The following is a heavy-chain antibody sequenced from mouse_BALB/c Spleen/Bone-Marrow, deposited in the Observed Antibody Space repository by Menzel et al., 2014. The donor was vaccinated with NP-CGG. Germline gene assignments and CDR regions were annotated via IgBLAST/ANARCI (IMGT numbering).Heavy chain of an antibody. Sequence: EVQLQQSGGGLVQPGGSLRLSCATSGFTFTDYYMSWVRQPPGKALEWLGFIRNKANGYTTEYSASVKGRFTISRDNSQSILDLQMNTLRAEDSATYYCARDGYDDYWGQGTTLTVSS. CDR3: ARDGYDDY. V-gene: IGHV7-3*02. CDR1: GFTFTDYY. J-gene: IGHJ2*01. CDR2: IRNKANGYTT. D-gene: IGHD2-2*01.